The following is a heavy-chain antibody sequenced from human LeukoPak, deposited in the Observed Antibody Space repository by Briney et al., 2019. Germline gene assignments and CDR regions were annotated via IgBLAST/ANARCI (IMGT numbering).Heavy chain of an antibody. Sequence: PGGSLRLSCAASGFTFSSYSMNWVCQAPGKGLEWVSSISSSSSYIYYADSVKGRFTISRDNAKNSLYLQMNSLRAEDTAVYYCARGAYYYDSSGYYGYWGQGTLVTVSS. D-gene: IGHD3-22*01. CDR3: ARGAYYYDSSGYYGY. V-gene: IGHV3-21*01. J-gene: IGHJ4*02. CDR2: ISSSSSYI. CDR1: GFTFSSYS.